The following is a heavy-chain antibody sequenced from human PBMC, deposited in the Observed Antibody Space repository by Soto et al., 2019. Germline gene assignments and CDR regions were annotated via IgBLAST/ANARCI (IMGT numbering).Heavy chain of an antibody. V-gene: IGHV1-69*01. CDR2: IIPIFGTA. CDR1: GGTFSSYA. CDR3: ARGLSAARRGDYYYGMDV. J-gene: IGHJ6*02. D-gene: IGHD6-6*01. Sequence: QVQLVQSGAEVKKPGSSVKVSCKASGGTFSSYAISWVRQAPGQGLEWMGGIIPIFGTANYAQKFQGRFTITVYESTSTAYMELSSLRSEDTAVYYCARGLSAARRGDYYYGMDVWGQGTTVTFSS.